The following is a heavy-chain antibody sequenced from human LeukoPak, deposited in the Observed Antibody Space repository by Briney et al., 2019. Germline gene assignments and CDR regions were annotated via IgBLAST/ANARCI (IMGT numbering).Heavy chain of an antibody. D-gene: IGHD3-10*01. J-gene: IGHJ6*03. CDR3: ARDSRDVVRGVTEPEYWYYYYYMDV. CDR2: MYHSGST. CDR1: NYSISTDYY. Sequence: PSETLSLTCTVSNYSISTDYYWGWIRQPPGKGLEWIGTMYHSGSTYYNPSLKSRVTISVDTSKNQFSLKLSSVTAADTAVYYCARDSRDVVRGVTEPEYWYYYYYMDVWGKGTTVTISS. V-gene: IGHV4-38-2*02.